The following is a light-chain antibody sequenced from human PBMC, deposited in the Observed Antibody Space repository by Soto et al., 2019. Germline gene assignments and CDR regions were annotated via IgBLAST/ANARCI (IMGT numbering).Light chain of an antibody. J-gene: IGKJ1*01. CDR3: QQYSNWPRT. CDR1: QSVSNS. CDR2: GAA. Sequence: EIGMTQSPGTLSASPGARATLSCRASQSVSNSLAWYQQKPGQAPRLLIYGAATRATGIPARFSGSGSGTEFTLTISSLQSEDFAVYYWQQYSNWPRTFGQGTKVESK. V-gene: IGKV3-15*01.